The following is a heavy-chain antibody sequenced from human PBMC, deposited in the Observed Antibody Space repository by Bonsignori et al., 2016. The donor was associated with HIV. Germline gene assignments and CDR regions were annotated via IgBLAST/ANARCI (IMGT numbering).Heavy chain of an antibody. J-gene: IGHJ4*02. CDR3: AASRGWILDS. CDR1: GFTFSDNW. CDR2: IIQDGSRK. V-gene: IGHV3-7*01. D-gene: IGHD6-19*01. Sequence: EVQLVESGGGLVQPGGSLRLSCAGSGFTFSDNWMTWVRQAPGKGLEWVANIIQDGSRKYYADSVKGRFAISRDNAKNSVYLQMNSLRVEDTAVYFCAASRGWILDSWGQGTLVVVSS.